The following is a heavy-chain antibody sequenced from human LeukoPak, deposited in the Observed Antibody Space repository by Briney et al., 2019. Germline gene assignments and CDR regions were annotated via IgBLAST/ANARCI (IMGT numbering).Heavy chain of an antibody. V-gene: IGHV1-2*02. CDR2: INPNSGGT. D-gene: IGHD3-22*01. Sequence: ASVEVSCKASGYTFTGYYMHWVRQAPGQGLEWMGWINPNSGGTNYAQKFQGRVTMTRDTSISTAYMELSRLRSDDTAVYYCARATGITMIVGRGYFQHWGQGTLVTVSS. CDR1: GYTFTGYY. CDR3: ARATGITMIVGRGYFQH. J-gene: IGHJ1*01.